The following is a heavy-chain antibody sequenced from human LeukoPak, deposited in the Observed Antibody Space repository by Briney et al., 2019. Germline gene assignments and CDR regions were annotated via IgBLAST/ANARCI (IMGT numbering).Heavy chain of an antibody. CDR3: ARVPLYYCSSTSCYPDY. J-gene: IGHJ4*02. CDR2: INPSGGST. CDR1: GYTFTSYY. V-gene: IGHV1-46*01. D-gene: IGHD2-2*01. Sequence: ASVKVSCKASGYTFTSYYMHWVRQAPGQGLEWMGIINPSGGSTSYAQKFQGRVTMTRDMSTSTVYMELSSLRSEDTAVYYCARVPLYYCSSTSCYPDYWGQGTLVTVSS.